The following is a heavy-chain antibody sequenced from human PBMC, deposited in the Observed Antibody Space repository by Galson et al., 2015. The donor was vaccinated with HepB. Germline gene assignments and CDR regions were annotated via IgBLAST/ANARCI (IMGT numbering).Heavy chain of an antibody. V-gene: IGHV5-51*01. CDR3: ARLERGWLQSNAFDI. CDR1: GYSFTSYW. D-gene: IGHD5-24*01. CDR2: IYPGDSDT. Sequence: QSGAEVKKPGESLKISCKGSGYSFTSYWIGWVRQMPGKGLEWTGIIYPGDSDTRYSPSFQGQVTISADKSISTAYLQWSSLKASDTAMYYCARLERGWLQSNAFDIWGQGTMVTVSS. J-gene: IGHJ3*02.